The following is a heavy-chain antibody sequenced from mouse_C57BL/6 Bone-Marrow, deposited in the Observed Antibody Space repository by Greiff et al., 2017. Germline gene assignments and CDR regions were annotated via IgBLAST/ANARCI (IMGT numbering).Heavy chain of an antibody. J-gene: IGHJ4*01. D-gene: IGHD2-1*01. V-gene: IGHV1-81*01. CDR2: IYPRSGNT. CDR3: AIYGNYDYAMDY. Sequence: QVQLKESGAELARPGASVKLSCKASGYTFTSYGISWVKQRTGQGLEWIGEIYPRSGNTYYNEKFKGKDTLTADKSSSTAYMELRSLTSEDSAVYFCAIYGNYDYAMDYWGQGTSVSVSS. CDR1: GYTFTSYG.